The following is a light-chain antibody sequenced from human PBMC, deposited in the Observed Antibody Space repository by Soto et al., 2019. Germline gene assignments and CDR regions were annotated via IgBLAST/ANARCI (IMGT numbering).Light chain of an antibody. V-gene: IGLV2-8*01. Sequence: QSALTQPPSASGSPGQSVTISCTGTSSDVGGYNYVSWYQQHPGKAPKLMIYEVTKRPSGVPDRFSGSKSGNTASLPVSGLQAEDEADYYCSSYAGSNKRVFGTGTKVTVL. CDR2: EVT. J-gene: IGLJ1*01. CDR1: SSDVGGYNY. CDR3: SSYAGSNKRV.